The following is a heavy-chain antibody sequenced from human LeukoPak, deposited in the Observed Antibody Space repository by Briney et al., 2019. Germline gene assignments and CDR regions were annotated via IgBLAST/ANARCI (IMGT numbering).Heavy chain of an antibody. J-gene: IGHJ4*02. CDR1: GDPISSHSDY. CDR2: IYYTGST. Sequence: SETLSLTCTVSGDPISSHSDYKWTWIRQSPQKGLEWIGYIYYTGSTNYNPSLRSRLTISVDTSMNQFSLRLTAVTAADTAVYYCARVYSAFDYWGQGALVTVSS. V-gene: IGHV4-61*08. D-gene: IGHD4-11*01. CDR3: ARVYSAFDY.